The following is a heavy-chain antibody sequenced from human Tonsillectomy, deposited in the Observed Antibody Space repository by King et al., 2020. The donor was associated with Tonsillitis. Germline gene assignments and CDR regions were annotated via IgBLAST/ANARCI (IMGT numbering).Heavy chain of an antibody. CDR2: ISGRGGRS. D-gene: IGHD6-6*01. CDR3: AKDQEPYSISPGYFDL. Sequence: VQLVESGGGLVQPGGSLRLSCAASGSTFRSYAMRWVRQAPGKGLEGGSAISGRGGRSYSADSLKGRFTISRDNSKNTLYLQMSHLGAEDTAVYYCAKDQEPYSISPGYFDLWGRGTLVTVSS. CDR1: GSTFRSYA. J-gene: IGHJ2*01. V-gene: IGHV3-23*04.